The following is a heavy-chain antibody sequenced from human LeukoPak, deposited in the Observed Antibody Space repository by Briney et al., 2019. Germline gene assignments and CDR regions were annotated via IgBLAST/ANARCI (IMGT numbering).Heavy chain of an antibody. J-gene: IGHJ3*02. CDR3: ARDAYDILTGGAFDI. Sequence: PGGSLRLSCAASGFTFSGYYMSWVRQARGKGLEWVSYISSSGSTIYYADSVKGRFTISRDNAKNSLYLQMNSLRAEDTAVYYCARDAYDILTGGAFDIWGQGTMVTVSS. CDR2: ISSSGSTI. D-gene: IGHD3-9*01. V-gene: IGHV3-11*01. CDR1: GFTFSGYY.